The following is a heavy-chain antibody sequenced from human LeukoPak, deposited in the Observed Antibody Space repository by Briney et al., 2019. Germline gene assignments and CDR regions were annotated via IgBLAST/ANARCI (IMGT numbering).Heavy chain of an antibody. D-gene: IGHD2-21*01. CDR2: IYYSGST. Sequence: PSETLSLTCTVSSGSISSGDYYWSWLRQPPGKGLEWIGYIYYSGSTYYNPSLKSRVTISVDTSKNQFSLKLSSVTAADTAVYYCARARDSSSAGHIVVVIATFGYWGQGTLVTVSS. J-gene: IGHJ4*02. CDR3: ARARDSSSAGHIVVVIATFGY. CDR1: SGSISSGDYY. V-gene: IGHV4-30-4*08.